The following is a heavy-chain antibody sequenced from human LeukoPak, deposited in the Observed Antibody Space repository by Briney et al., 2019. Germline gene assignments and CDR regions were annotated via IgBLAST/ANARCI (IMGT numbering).Heavy chain of an antibody. Sequence: ASVKVSCKASGYTFTSYYMHWVRQAPGQGLEWMGIINPSGGSTSYAQKFQGRVTMTRDMSTSTVCMELSSLRSEDTAVYYCARGRGMITFGGVIVISNYWGQGTLVTVSS. CDR1: GYTFTSYY. CDR2: INPSGGST. D-gene: IGHD3-16*02. V-gene: IGHV1-46*01. CDR3: ARGRGMITFGGVIVISNY. J-gene: IGHJ4*02.